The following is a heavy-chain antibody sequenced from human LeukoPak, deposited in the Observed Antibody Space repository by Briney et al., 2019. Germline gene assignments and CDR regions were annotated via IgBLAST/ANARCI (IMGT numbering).Heavy chain of an antibody. V-gene: IGHV3-48*01. Sequence: QPGGSLRLSCAASGFTFSSYSMNWVRQAPGKGLEWVSYISSSSSTIYYADSVEGRFTISRDNAKNSLYLQMNSLRTDDTAVYYCARDEPEQQLDYWGQGALVTVSS. J-gene: IGHJ4*02. CDR1: GFTFSSYS. CDR2: ISSSSSTI. CDR3: ARDEPEQQLDY. D-gene: IGHD1-14*01.